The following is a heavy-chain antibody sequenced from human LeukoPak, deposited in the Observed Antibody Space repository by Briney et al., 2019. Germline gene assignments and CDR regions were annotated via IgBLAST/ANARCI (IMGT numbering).Heavy chain of an antibody. CDR2: INPDNGGT. CDR3: ARDPSNSGYDYLYYFDY. Sequence: APVKVSCKASGYTFTGYYMHWVRQAPGQGLEWMGWINPDNGGTNYAQKFQGRVTMTRDMSISTAYMELSRLRSDDTAVYYCARDPSNSGYDYLYYFDYWGQGTLVTVSS. J-gene: IGHJ4*02. D-gene: IGHD5-12*01. V-gene: IGHV1-2*02. CDR1: GYTFTGYY.